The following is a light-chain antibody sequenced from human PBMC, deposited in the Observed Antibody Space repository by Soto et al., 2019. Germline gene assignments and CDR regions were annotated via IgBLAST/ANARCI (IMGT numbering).Light chain of an antibody. Sequence: DIQMTQSPSTLSASVGDRVTIICRASQSISSYLNWHQQSPGEAPKLLIYAASSLQSGVPSRFSGSGSGTDFTLTISSLQPEDFATYFCQQRYSTPLTFGQGTKVDIK. J-gene: IGKJ1*01. CDR1: QSISSY. V-gene: IGKV1-39*01. CDR2: AAS. CDR3: QQRYSTPLT.